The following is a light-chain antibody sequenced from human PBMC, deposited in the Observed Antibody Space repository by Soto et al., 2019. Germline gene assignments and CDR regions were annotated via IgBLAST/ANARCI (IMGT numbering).Light chain of an antibody. CDR3: QQYYGYPYT. Sequence: DIQMTPSPSTLSASVGDRVTITCRASQSINSWLAWYQQKPGKAPKVLIYDASSLHSGVPSRFSGSGSGTEFTLTISSLQPDDFATYYCQQYYGYPYTFGQGAKLEIK. CDR1: QSINSW. V-gene: IGKV1-5*01. CDR2: DAS. J-gene: IGKJ2*01.